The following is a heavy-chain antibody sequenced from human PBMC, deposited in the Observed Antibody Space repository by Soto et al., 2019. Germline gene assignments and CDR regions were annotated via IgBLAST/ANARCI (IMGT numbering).Heavy chain of an antibody. V-gene: IGHV3-48*04. J-gene: IGHJ4*02. CDR3: ARDKDWPFNY. D-gene: IGHD3-9*01. CDR1: GFTFSTYS. Sequence: GGSLRLSCAASGFTFSTYSMNWVRQAPGKGLEWVSYISSSSSTIYYADSVKGRFTVSRDNTQNSLFLLMNSLRAEDSAIYYCARDKDWPFNYWGQGTQVTVSS. CDR2: ISSSSSTI.